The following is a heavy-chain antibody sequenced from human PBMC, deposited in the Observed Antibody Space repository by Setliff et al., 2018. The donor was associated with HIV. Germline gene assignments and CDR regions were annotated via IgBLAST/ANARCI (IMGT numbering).Heavy chain of an antibody. CDR1: GDSISTSTYY. CDR3: ARLRLLYYYYYMDV. Sequence: SETLSLTCNVSGDSISTSTYYMSWIRQPPGKGLEWIGSIYYSGTTYYNPSLKSRVTISVDTSKNQFSLKLSSVTAADTAVYYCARLRLLYYYYYMDVWGKGTTVTVSS. V-gene: IGHV4-39*07. J-gene: IGHJ6*03. CDR2: IYYSGTT.